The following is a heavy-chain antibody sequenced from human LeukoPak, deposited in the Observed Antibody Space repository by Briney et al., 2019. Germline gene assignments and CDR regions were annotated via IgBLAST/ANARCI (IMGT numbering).Heavy chain of an antibody. CDR3: AKSHGSGYYYYMDV. J-gene: IGHJ6*03. CDR1: GFTFSTYA. D-gene: IGHD3-10*01. Sequence: PGGSLRLSCAASGFTFSTYAMHWVRQAPGKGLEHVSSISSGGVNTYYADSVRGRFTISRDNSKNTLYLHMGSLRAEDMAVYYCAKSHGSGYYYYMDVWGKGTTVTVSS. CDR2: ISSGGVNT. V-gene: IGHV3-64*02.